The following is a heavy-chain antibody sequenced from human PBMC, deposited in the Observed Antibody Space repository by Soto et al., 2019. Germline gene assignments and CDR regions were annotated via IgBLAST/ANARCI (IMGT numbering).Heavy chain of an antibody. CDR1: GGSISSYY. CDR3: ARSTTKYGMDV. D-gene: IGHD1-1*01. J-gene: IGHJ6*02. V-gene: IGHV4-59*08. CDR2: TYYSGST. Sequence: QVQLQESGPGLVKPSETLSLTCTVSGGSISSYYWSWIRQPPGKGLEWIGYTYYSGSTNYNPSLKSRVTISVDTSKNQFSLKLSSVTAADTAVYYCARSTTKYGMDVWGQGTTVTVSS.